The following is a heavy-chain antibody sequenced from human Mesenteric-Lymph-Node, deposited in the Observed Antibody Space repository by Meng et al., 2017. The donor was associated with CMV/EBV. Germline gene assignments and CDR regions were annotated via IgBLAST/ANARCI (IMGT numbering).Heavy chain of an antibody. D-gene: IGHD2-2*01. J-gene: IGHJ5*02. CDR1: SVSSSNYY. V-gene: IGHV4-61*01. CDR2: IYYGGST. Sequence: SVSSSNYYWTWIRQPPGKGLEWIGYIYYGGSTNYNPSLKSRVTISVDTSKNQFSLKLSSVTAADTAVYFCARDFSCSSDNCYQGTDPWGQGTLVTVSS. CDR3: ARDFSCSSDNCYQGTDP.